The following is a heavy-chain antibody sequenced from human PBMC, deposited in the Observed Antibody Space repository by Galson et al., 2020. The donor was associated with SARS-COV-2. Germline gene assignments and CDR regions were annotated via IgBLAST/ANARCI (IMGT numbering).Heavy chain of an antibody. CDR1: GFTFSNAW. D-gene: IGHD3-10*01. V-gene: IGHV3-15*01. J-gene: IGHJ6*03. CDR2: IKRRIDGETT. Sequence: GESLKISCAVSGFTFSNAWMIWVRQAPGKGLAWVGRIKRRIDGETTDYVASVKGRFIISRDDLKNTLYLHMNGLKTEDTGVYDCAIRFGGLGYMDGWGKGTTVIVSS. CDR3: AIRFGGLGYMDG.